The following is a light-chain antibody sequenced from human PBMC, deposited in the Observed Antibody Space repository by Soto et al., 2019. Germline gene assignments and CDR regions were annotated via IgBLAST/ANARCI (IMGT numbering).Light chain of an antibody. CDR2: AAS. J-gene: IGKJ4*01. CDR3: QQSYSTPLT. V-gene: IGKV1-39*01. CDR1: QTIGRY. Sequence: DIQMTQSPSSLSASVGDRVTITYRASQTIGRYLNWYQQKEGKAPTVLIYAASILQSGVPPRFSGSASGTEFTLTISSLQPEDFATYYCQQSYSTPLTFGGGTQVEI.